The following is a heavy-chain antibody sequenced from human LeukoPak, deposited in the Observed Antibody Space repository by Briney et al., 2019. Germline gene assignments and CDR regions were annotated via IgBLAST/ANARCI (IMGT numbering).Heavy chain of an antibody. V-gene: IGHV4-39*07. J-gene: IGHJ4*02. D-gene: IGHD6-19*01. Sequence: SETLSLTCSVSGGSISLSYYYWGWIRQPPGKALGWIGSVYYSGTTSYNPSLKSRVTISVDMSKNHFSLRLSSVTAADTAMYYCARGTLYSGWSYYFDYWGQGSQVTVSS. CDR2: VYYSGTT. CDR3: ARGTLYSGWSYYFDY. CDR1: GGSISLSYYY.